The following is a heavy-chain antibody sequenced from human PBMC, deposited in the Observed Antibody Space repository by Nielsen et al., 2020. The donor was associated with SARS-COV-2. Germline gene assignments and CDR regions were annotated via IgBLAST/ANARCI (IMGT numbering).Heavy chain of an antibody. CDR1: GFTFSSYA. Sequence: GGSLRLSCAASGFTFSSYAMSWVRQAPGKGLEWVSAISGSGGSTYYADSVKGRFTISRDNSKNTLYPQMNSLRAEDTAVYYCAKDLSGSYYPIDFDYWGQGTLVTVSS. D-gene: IGHD1-26*01. CDR2: ISGSGGST. J-gene: IGHJ4*02. V-gene: IGHV3-23*01. CDR3: AKDLSGSYYPIDFDY.